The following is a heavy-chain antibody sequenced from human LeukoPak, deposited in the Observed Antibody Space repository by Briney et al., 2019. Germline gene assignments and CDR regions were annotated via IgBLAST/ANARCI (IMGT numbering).Heavy chain of an antibody. V-gene: IGHV3-21*01. J-gene: IGHJ4*02. D-gene: IGHD4-23*01. CDR1: GFTFSTYS. CDR3: ARTTVVTLIDY. CDR2: ISSSSYI. Sequence: GSLRLSCAASGFTFSTYSMTWVRQAPGKGLEWVSSISSSSYIYYADSVKGRFTVSRDNAKNSLYLLMNSLRAEDTAVYYCARTTVVTLIDYWGQGTLVTVSS.